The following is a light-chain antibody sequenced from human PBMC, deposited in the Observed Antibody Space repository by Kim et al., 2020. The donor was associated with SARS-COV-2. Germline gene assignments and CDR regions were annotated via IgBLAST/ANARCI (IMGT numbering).Light chain of an antibody. CDR2: EVN. V-gene: IGLV2-23*02. J-gene: IGLJ3*02. CDR3: CSYAGRDTWV. Sequence: GQSIPISCTGTSSDVGIYYLVSWYQQPPGKAPQLMIYEVNKRPSGVSTRFSGSKSGNTASLTISGLQAEDEADYYCCSYAGRDTWVFGGGTKVTVL. CDR1: SSDVGIYYL.